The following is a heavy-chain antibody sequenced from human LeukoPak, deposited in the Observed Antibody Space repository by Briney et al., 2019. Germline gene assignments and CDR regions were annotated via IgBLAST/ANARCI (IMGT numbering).Heavy chain of an antibody. CDR2: FYFSGTS. J-gene: IGHJ4*02. CDR3: VRHVTTGFNLFEY. D-gene: IGHD5-24*01. V-gene: IGHV4-59*08. Sequence: PSETLSLTCSVSGASTSDYYWSWIRQSPGKGLEWIGYFYFSGTSTFNPSLQSRVTMSVDASKNQFSLKLTSVTAADTAIYYCVRHVTTGFNLFEYWGQGTLVTVSS. CDR1: GASTSDYY.